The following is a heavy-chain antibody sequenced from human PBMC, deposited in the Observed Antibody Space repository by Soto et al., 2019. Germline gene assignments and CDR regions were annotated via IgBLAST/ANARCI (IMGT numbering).Heavy chain of an antibody. J-gene: IGHJ6*02. CDR3: ARHNGPLYVGYYYDMDV. CDR2: IYYSGYT. V-gene: IGHV4-39*01. Sequence: SETLSLTCTVSGGSIISSSYYWGWIRQPPGKGLEWIGSIYYSGYTYYNPSLKSRVTISVDTSKNQFSLKLSSVTAADTAVYYCARHNGPLYVGYYYDMDVWGQGTTVTVSS. D-gene: IGHD3-16*01. CDR1: GGSIISSSYY.